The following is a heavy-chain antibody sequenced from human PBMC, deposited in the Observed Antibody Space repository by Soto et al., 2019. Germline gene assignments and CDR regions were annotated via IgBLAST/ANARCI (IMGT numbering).Heavy chain of an antibody. Sequence: GGSLRRSCAASGFTFSSYAMSWVRQAPGKGLEWVSAISGSGGSTYYADSVKGRFTISRDNSKNTLYLQMNSLRAEDTAVYYCAKDRDSSSWYRAPFDYWGQGTLVTVSS. CDR1: GFTFSSYA. V-gene: IGHV3-23*01. CDR3: AKDRDSSSWYRAPFDY. J-gene: IGHJ4*02. D-gene: IGHD6-13*01. CDR2: ISGSGGST.